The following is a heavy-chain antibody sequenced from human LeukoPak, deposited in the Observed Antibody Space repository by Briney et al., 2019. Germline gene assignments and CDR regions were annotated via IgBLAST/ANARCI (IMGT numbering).Heavy chain of an antibody. CDR3: ARAAYSSSPDY. Sequence: PGGSLRLSCAASGFTFSNAWMNWVRQAPGKGLEWVSYISPSSGTMYYADSVEGRFTIPRDNARSSLYLHMNSLGDEDTAVYYCARAAYSSSPDYWGQGTLVTVSS. D-gene: IGHD6-13*01. J-gene: IGHJ4*02. CDR2: ISPSSGTM. CDR1: GFTFSNAW. V-gene: IGHV3-48*02.